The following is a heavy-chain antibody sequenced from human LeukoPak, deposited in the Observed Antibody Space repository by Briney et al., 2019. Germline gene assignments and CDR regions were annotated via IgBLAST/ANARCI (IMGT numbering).Heavy chain of an antibody. Sequence: PSETLSLTCTVSGGSISSSSYYWGWIRQPPGKGLEWIGSIYYSGSTYYNPSLKSRVTISVDTSKNQFSLKLSSVTAADTAVYYCARHEVRENRDGYNLFYFDYWGQGTLVTVSS. CDR2: IYYSGST. D-gene: IGHD5-24*01. J-gene: IGHJ4*02. CDR3: ARHEVRENRDGYNLFYFDY. CDR1: GGSISSSSYY. V-gene: IGHV4-39*01.